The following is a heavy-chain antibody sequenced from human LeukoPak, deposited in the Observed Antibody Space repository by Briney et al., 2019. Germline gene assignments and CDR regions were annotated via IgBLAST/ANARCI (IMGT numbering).Heavy chain of an antibody. CDR1: GYTFTGYY. D-gene: IGHD6-19*01. V-gene: IGHV1-2*02. CDR2: INPNSGGT. J-gene: IGHJ4*02. Sequence: ASVKVSCKASGYTFTGYYIHWVRQARRQGLEWMGCINPNSGGTNSAQKFQGRVTLTRDTSISTAYLELSSLRSDDTAVYYCARDLGSGWIIVDYWGQGTLVTVSS. CDR3: ARDLGSGWIIVDY.